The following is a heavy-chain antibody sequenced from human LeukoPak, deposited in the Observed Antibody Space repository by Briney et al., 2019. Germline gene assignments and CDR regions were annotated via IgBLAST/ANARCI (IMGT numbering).Heavy chain of an antibody. CDR1: GYTFTGYY. J-gene: IGHJ4*02. CDR3: ARVYCSSTSCPSRRY. CDR2: INPNSGGT. V-gene: IGHV1-2*02. Sequence: ASVKVSCKASGYTFTGYYMHWVRQAPGQGLEWVGWINPNSGGTNYAQKFQGRVTMTRDTSISTAYMELSRLRFDDTAVYYCARVYCSSTSCPSRRYWGQGTLVTVSS. D-gene: IGHD2-2*01.